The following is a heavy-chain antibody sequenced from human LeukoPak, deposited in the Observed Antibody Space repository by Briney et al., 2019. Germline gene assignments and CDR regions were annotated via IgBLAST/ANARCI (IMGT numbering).Heavy chain of an antibody. Sequence: GGSLRLSCAASGFTFNTYPMHWVRQAPGKGLEWVALIPDDGAKTNYADSVRGRFTISRDNSRSPVYLQMNSLKPDDTAVYYCATQPITLVVVISPFDYWGQGALVTVPP. V-gene: IGHV3-30*02. D-gene: IGHD3-22*01. J-gene: IGHJ4*02. CDR1: GFTFNTYP. CDR2: IPDDGAKT. CDR3: ATQPITLVVVISPFDY.